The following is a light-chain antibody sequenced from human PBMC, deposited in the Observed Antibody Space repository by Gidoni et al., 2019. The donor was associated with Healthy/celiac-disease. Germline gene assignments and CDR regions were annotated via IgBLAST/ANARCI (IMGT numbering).Light chain of an antibody. CDR1: QLLQHSNGYNY. J-gene: IGKJ4*01. V-gene: IGKV2-28*01. CDR2: VAS. CDR3: MQALQTRLT. Sequence: DMVMTQSPPSLPVTPGEPASISCWSSQLLQHSNGYNYLDWYLQKPGQPQQLLFYVASNRASGFPDRFSGSGSGTDFTLKISRVEAEDVGVYYCMQALQTRLTFGGGTKVEIK.